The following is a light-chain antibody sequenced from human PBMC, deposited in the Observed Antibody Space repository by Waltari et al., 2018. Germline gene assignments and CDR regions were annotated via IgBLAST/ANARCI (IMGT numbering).Light chain of an antibody. CDR2: CVF. V-gene: IGKV3-11*01. CDR1: QSVGNY. J-gene: IGKJ1*01. CDR3: QQYNDLLPT. Sequence: EIVMTQSPATLSLSQGETATLPCRASQSVGNYLAWYHQKPGQAHKFLVHCVFFRATGVPVRFSGSRTGTDFSLTINSLEPEDIEVDHYQQYNDLLPTFGQGTKVEIK.